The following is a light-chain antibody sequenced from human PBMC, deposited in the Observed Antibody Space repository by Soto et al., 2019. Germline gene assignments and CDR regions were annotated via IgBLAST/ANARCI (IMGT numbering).Light chain of an antibody. J-gene: IGKJ2*01. CDR1: QSVLYSSNNKNY. CDR3: QQYYSTPPYT. V-gene: IGKV4-1*01. Sequence: DIVMTQSPDSLAVCLGERASINCKSSQSVLYSSNNKNYLAWYQQKPGQPPKLLIYWASTRESGVPDRFSGSRSGTDFTLTISSLQAEDVAVYYCQQYYSTPPYTFGQGTKLEIK. CDR2: WAS.